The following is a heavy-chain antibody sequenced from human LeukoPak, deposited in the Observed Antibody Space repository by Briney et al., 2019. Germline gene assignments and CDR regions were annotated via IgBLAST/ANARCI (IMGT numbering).Heavy chain of an antibody. V-gene: IGHV1-18*01. CDR2: INAYTGDA. J-gene: IGHJ4*02. CDR3: AAALRRRPYCSGGSCFDY. CDR1: GYTFTSYG. D-gene: IGHD2-15*01. Sequence: ASVKVSCKASGYTFTSYGITWVRQAPGQGLEGMGWINAYTGDAKYARKVQGRVAMTTDSSASTAYMELWNLRSDDTAVYYCAAALRRRPYCSGGSCFDYWGQGTLVTVSS.